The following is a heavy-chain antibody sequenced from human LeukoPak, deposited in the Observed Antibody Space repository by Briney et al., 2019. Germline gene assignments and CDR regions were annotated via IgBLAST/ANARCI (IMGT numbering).Heavy chain of an antibody. J-gene: IGHJ6*02. D-gene: IGHD4-11*01. CDR2: INYSGST. CDR1: GGSISSYY. CDR3: ARGGATETTFFFFYHGMDV. Sequence: PSETLSLTCTVSGGSISSYYWSWIRQSPGKGLEWIGEINYSGSTNFNPSLKSRVTISVDTSKNQFSPKLTSVTAADTAVYYCARGGATETTFFFFYHGMDVWGQGTTVTVSS. V-gene: IGHV4-34*01.